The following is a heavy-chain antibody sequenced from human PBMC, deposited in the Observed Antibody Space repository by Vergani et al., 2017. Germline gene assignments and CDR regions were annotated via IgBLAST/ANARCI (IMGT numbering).Heavy chain of an antibody. Sequence: QMQLQESGPGLVKASETLSLTCTVPGDSIISRSYYWGWIRQPPGKGLEWIGSIYNSGNGDSSSSLKSRVTISADTSKNQFSLRLTSVTAADTAVYYCARHLDSYGHTLGWFDPWGQGTLVTVSS. CDR3: ARHLDSYGHTLGWFDP. V-gene: IGHV4-39*01. CDR2: IYNSGNG. D-gene: IGHD5-18*01. CDR1: GDSIISRSYY. J-gene: IGHJ5*02.